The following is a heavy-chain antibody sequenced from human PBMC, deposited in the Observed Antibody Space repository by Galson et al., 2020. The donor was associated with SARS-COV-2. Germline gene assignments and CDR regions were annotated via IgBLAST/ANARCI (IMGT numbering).Heavy chain of an antibody. J-gene: IGHJ4*02. CDR1: GYSLSTSGRC. V-gene: IGHV2-70*11. D-gene: IGHD3-10*01. CDR3: ARMVVRRVTYDY. Sequence: SGPPQVKPTHTLTLTCTYSGYSLSTSGRCVSWIRQPPGKALEWLARIDWDDDKYYSTSLKTRLTISKDTSNNQVVLTMTNMDPVDTATYYCARMVVRRVTYDYWGQGTLVTVSS. CDR2: IDWDDDK.